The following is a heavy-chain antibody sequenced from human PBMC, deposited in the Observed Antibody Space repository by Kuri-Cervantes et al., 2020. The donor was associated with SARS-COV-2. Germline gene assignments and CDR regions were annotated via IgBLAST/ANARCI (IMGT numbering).Heavy chain of an antibody. Sequence: LSLTCAASGFTFSSYEMNWVRQAPGKGLEWVSYISSSGSTIYYADSVKGRFTISRDNSKNTLYLQMNSLRAEDTAVYYCAKGEAAAGTWGYWGQGTLVTGSS. CDR2: ISSSGSTI. D-gene: IGHD6-13*01. J-gene: IGHJ4*02. CDR3: AKGEAAAGTWGY. CDR1: GFTFSSYE. V-gene: IGHV3-48*03.